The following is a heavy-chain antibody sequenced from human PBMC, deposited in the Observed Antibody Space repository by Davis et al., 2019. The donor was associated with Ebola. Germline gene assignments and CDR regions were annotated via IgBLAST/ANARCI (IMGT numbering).Heavy chain of an antibody. V-gene: IGHV3-48*01. CDR1: GFTFTSFS. J-gene: IGHJ4*02. Sequence: GESLKISCTASGFTFTSFSLNWVRQTPGKGLEWLSYISSSGNTIYYADSVKGRFTISRDSAKNSLYLQMNSLRAEDTAVYYCAIPDCSGANCYSVYIKNWGQGTLVTVSS. CDR2: ISSSGNTI. CDR3: AIPDCSGANCYSVYIKN. D-gene: IGHD2-15*01.